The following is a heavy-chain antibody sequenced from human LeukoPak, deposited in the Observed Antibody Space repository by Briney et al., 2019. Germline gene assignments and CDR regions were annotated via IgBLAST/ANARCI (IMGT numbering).Heavy chain of an antibody. CDR2: IYPGDSDT. D-gene: IGHD2-2*01. CDR1: GYSFTSYW. CDR3: ARRIVVPAAIQVVSWFDP. V-gene: IGHV5-51*01. Sequence: GESLKISCKGSGYSFTSYWIGWVRQMPGKGLEWMGIIYPGDSDTRYSPSFQGQVTISADKSISTAYLQWSSLKASDTAMYYCARRIVVPAAIQVVSWFDPWGQGTLVTVSS. J-gene: IGHJ5*02.